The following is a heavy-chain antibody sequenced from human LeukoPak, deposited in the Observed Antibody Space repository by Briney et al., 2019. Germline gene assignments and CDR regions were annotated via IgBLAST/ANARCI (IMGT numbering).Heavy chain of an antibody. J-gene: IGHJ4*02. CDR1: GFEFNIYG. Sequence: GGSLRLSCAASGFEFNIYGINWVRQAPGKGLEWVSGINWNSDSIGYADSVKGRFTTSRDNAKNSLYLQMNSLRAEDTAFYYCAINGGGDSGYGNFDYWGKGTLVTVSS. V-gene: IGHV3-9*01. CDR3: AINGGGDSGYGNFDY. CDR2: INWNSDSI. D-gene: IGHD5-12*01.